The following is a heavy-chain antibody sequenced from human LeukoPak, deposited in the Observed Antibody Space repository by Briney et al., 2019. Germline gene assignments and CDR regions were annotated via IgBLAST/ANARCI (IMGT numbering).Heavy chain of an antibody. CDR3: AQFHTGY. Sequence: GGSLRLSCAASGFTFSSYAMSWVRQAPGKGLEWVSAISGSGGSTYYADSVKGRFTISRDNTKNSLFLQMNSLRVEDTAVYFCAQFHTGYWGQGTLVTVSS. D-gene: IGHD2-8*02. V-gene: IGHV3-23*01. J-gene: IGHJ4*02. CDR2: ISGSGGST. CDR1: GFTFSSYA.